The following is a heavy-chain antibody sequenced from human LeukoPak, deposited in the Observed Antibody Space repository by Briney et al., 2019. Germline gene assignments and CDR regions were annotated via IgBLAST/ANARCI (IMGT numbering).Heavy chain of an antibody. CDR1: GFTFSNYL. J-gene: IGHJ4*02. Sequence: KPGGSLRLSCAASGFTFSNYLMSWVRQAPGKGLEWVANIKEDGSDKNYVDSVRGRFTISRDSAKNALYLQMNSLRAEDTAVYYCGREIPGGTTSLDCWGQGTVVTVSS. D-gene: IGHD1-7*01. V-gene: IGHV3-7*01. CDR2: IKEDGSDK. CDR3: GREIPGGTTSLDC.